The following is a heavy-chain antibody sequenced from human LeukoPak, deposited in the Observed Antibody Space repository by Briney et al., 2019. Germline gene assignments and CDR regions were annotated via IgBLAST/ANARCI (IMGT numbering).Heavy chain of an antibody. J-gene: IGHJ4*02. Sequence: GGSLRLSCAASGFTFSSYSMNWVRQAPGKELEWVSSISSSSSYIYYADSVKGRFTISRDNAKNSLYPQMNSLRAEDTAVYYCARGRRMAARHALDYWGQGTLVTVSS. CDR2: ISSSSSYI. CDR1: GFTFSSYS. D-gene: IGHD6-6*01. V-gene: IGHV3-21*01. CDR3: ARGRRMAARHALDY.